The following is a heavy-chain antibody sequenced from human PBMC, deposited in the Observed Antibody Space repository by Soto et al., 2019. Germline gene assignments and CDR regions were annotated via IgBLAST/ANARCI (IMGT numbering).Heavy chain of an antibody. V-gene: IGHV3-33*01. CDR3: ARQSDYCDGSTYGDAFDI. J-gene: IGHJ3*02. D-gene: IGHD3-22*01. CDR2: ISYDGSKK. Sequence: QVQLAESGGGVVQPGRSLRLSCAASGFTLTTFGMHWVRQTPGKGLEWVAIISYDGSKKDYAESVKGRFTLSRDNSQNRRYLQMISLRVEDTAVYYCARQSDYCDGSTYGDAFDIWGQGTMVTVSS. CDR1: GFTLTTFG.